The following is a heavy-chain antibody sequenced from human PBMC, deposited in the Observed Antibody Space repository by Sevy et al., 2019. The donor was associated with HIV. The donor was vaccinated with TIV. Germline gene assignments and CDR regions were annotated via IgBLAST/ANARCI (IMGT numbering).Heavy chain of an antibody. CDR1: GFTLSNYA. CDR2: ISYDGINK. Sequence: GGSLRLSCAASGFTLSNYAMHWVRQAPGKGLEWVAVISYDGINKYYAYSVKGRFTISRDNSKNTLYVQMNSLRAEDTAVYYCARDSNSGYYYYYAMDVWGQGATVTVSS. V-gene: IGHV3-30-3*01. CDR3: ARDSNSGYYYYYAMDV. D-gene: IGHD1-26*01. J-gene: IGHJ6*02.